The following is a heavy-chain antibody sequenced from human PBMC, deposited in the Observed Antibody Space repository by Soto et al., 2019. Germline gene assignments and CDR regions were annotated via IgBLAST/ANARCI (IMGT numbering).Heavy chain of an antibody. J-gene: IGHJ3*02. CDR3: ARGGPERWLHPYDAFDI. D-gene: IGHD5-12*01. CDR1: GYTFTGYS. V-gene: IGHV1-2*02. CDR2: INPNSGGT. Sequence: ASVKVSCKASGYTFTGYSVHWVRQAPGQGLEWMGWINPNSGGTNYAQKFQGRVTMTRDTSISTAYMELSRLRSDDTAVYYCARGGPERWLHPYDAFDIWGQGTMVTVSS.